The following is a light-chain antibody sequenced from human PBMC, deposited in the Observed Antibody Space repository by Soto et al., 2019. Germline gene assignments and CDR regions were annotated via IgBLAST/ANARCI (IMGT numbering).Light chain of an antibody. CDR2: HAS. J-gene: IGKJ2*01. V-gene: IGKV1-12*01. Sequence: IQMTQSPSTVSASVGDRIKISCRAARDIGDWRAWYQKRPGEAPKLLIYHASTLHSGVPPRFSGNRSGTIFTLTVSALQPEDFAAYYCQQGKTFPYTFGQGTRLET. CDR1: RDIGDW. CDR3: QQGKTFPYT.